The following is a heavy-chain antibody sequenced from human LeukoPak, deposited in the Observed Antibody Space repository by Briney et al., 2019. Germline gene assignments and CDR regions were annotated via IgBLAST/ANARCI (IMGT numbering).Heavy chain of an antibody. D-gene: IGHD4-23*01. CDR3: ARGAYGGNSVDY. CDR2: INHSGST. Sequence: SETLSLTCAVYGGSFSGYYWSWIRQPPGKGREGSGEINHSGSTNYNPSLKSRVTISVDTSKNQSSLKLSSVTAADTAVYYCARGAYGGNSVDYWGQGTLVTVSS. J-gene: IGHJ4*02. CDR1: GGSFSGYY. V-gene: IGHV4-34*01.